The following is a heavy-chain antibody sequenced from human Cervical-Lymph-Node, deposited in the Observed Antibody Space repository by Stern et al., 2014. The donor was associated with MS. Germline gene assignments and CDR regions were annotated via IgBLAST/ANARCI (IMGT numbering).Heavy chain of an antibody. CDR3: ARDLRDISGYCLDS. Sequence: VQLLESGSELRKPGASVKVSCKASGYSFNRYAVTWVRQAPGQGLEWLGWINTNTGNPTYAQGFTGRFVFSLDTSVSTTYLHISSLKAEDTAVYYCARDLRDISGYCLDSWGQGSLVTVSS. J-gene: IGHJ4*02. V-gene: IGHV7-4-1*02. CDR1: GYSFNRYA. D-gene: IGHD3-22*01. CDR2: INTNTGNP.